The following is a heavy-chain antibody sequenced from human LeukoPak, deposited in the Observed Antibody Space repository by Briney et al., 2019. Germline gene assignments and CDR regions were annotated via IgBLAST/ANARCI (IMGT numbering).Heavy chain of an antibody. CDR2: IWYDGSNK. J-gene: IGHJ4*02. Sequence: GRSLRLSCAASGFSFSTFGMHWVHQAPGKGLEWVALIWYDGSNKYYADSVKGRFTISRDNSKNTLYLQMNSLRAEDTAVYYCARGDETYYFDYWGQGTLVTVSS. CDR3: ARGDETYYFDY. V-gene: IGHV3-33*01. CDR1: GFSFSTFG.